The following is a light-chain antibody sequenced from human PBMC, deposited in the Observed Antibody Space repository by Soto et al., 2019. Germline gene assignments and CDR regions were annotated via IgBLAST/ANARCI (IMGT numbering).Light chain of an antibody. CDR2: DVS. CDR1: SSDVGNYNY. Sequence: QSVLTQPASVSGSPGQSITISCTGTSSDVGNYNYVSWYQQHPGKAPKLMIHDVSNRPSGVSNRFSGSKSGNTASLTISGLPAEDEADYYCSSYTSSSTYVFGTGTKLTVL. J-gene: IGLJ1*01. V-gene: IGLV2-14*01. CDR3: SSYTSSSTYV.